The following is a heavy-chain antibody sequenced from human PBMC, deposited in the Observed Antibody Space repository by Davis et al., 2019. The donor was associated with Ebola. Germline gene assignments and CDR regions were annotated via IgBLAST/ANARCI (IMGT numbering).Heavy chain of an antibody. D-gene: IGHD5-12*01. CDR2: INPDGTRK. V-gene: IGHV3-7*01. Sequence: GGSLRLSCAASGFTFSSYWMTWVRQAPGKGLEWVAHINPDGTRKQYVDSVKGRFTISRDNAKNSLFLQLNSLRAEDTALYYCARLPSGVGRALDYWGHGTLVTVSS. CDR3: ARLPSGVGRALDY. J-gene: IGHJ4*01. CDR1: GFTFSSYW.